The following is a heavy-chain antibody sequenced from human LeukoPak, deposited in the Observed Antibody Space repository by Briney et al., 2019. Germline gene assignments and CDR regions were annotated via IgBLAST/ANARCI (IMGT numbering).Heavy chain of an antibody. J-gene: IGHJ4*02. V-gene: IGHV3-23*01. CDR1: GFSFSTYD. CDR3: AKKPATIKFPFAI. CDR2: ISTTGGYT. D-gene: IGHD5-24*01. Sequence: PGGSLRLSCVGSGFSFSTYDMGWVRQTPGKGLEWVSAISTTGGYTEDADSVKGRFTISRDNSQNTLFLQMHSLRAEDTAVYYCAKKPATIKFPFAIWGQGTLVTVSP.